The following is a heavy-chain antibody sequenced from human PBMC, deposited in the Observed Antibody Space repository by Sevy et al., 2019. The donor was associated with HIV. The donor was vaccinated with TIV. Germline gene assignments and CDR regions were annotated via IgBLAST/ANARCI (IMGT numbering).Heavy chain of an antibody. D-gene: IGHD6-19*01. CDR1: GGSISSSSYN. Sequence: SETLSLTCTVSGGSISSSSYNWGWIRQPPGKGLEWIGSIYYSGSTYYNPSLKSRVTISVDTSKTQFSLKLSSVTAADTAVYYCASPLAPGIAVAGTVYGYWGQGTLVTVSS. V-gene: IGHV4-39*01. J-gene: IGHJ4*02. CDR2: IYYSGST. CDR3: ASPLAPGIAVAGTVYGY.